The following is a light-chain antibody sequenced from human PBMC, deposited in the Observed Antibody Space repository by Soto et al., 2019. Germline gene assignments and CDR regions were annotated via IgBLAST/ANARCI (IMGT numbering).Light chain of an antibody. J-gene: IGKJ2*01. CDR1: QGVSTY. Sequence: AVRMTQSPSSLSASTGDRVTITCRASQGVSTYLAWYQQKPGKGPKLLIYAASTLQSGVPSRFSGSGSGTDFTLTISCLQSEDVATYYCQQYYTSPYTFGQGTPLEI. CDR3: QQYYTSPYT. CDR2: AAS. V-gene: IGKV1-8*01.